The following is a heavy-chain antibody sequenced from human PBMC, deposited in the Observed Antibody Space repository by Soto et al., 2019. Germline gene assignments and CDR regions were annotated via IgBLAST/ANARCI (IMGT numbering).Heavy chain of an antibody. V-gene: IGHV1-69*06. D-gene: IGHD3-22*01. CDR3: ARKGSAIYYDSSGYHTYYYYGMDV. CDR1: GGTFSSYA. Sequence: ASVKVSCKASGGTFSSYAISWVRQAPGQGLEWMGGIIPIFGTANYAQKFQGRVTITADKSTSTAYMELSSLRSEDTAVYYCARKGSAIYYDSSGYHTYYYYGMDVWGQGTKVTVSS. J-gene: IGHJ6*02. CDR2: IIPIFGTA.